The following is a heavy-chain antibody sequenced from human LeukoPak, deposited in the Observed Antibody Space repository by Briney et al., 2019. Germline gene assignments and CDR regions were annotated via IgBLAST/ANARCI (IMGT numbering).Heavy chain of an antibody. CDR3: ARFPTLVPTGTRWNAFDI. CDR1: GFTFSSYG. V-gene: IGHV3-33*01. D-gene: IGHD1-7*01. CDR2: IWYDGSNK. J-gene: IGHJ3*02. Sequence: GGSLRLSCAASGFTFSSYGMHWVRQAPGKGLEWVAVIWYDGSNKYYADSVKGRFTISRDNSKNTLYLQMNSLRAEVTAVYYCARFPTLVPTGTRWNAFDIWGQGTMVTVSS.